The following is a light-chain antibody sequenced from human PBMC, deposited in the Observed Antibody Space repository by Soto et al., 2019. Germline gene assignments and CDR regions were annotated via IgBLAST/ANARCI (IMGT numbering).Light chain of an antibody. CDR1: QSVSSY. CDR3: QQRSNWPPRIT. V-gene: IGKV3-11*01. Sequence: EIVLTQSTATLSLSPGERATLSCRASQSVSSYLAWYQQKPGQAPRLLIYDASNRATCIPARFSGSGSGTDFTLTISSLEPEDFAVYYCQQRSNWPPRITFGQGTRLEIK. J-gene: IGKJ5*01. CDR2: DAS.